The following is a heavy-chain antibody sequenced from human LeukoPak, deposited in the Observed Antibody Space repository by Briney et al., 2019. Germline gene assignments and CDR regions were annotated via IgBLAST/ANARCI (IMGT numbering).Heavy chain of an antibody. CDR3: ARPQGDDPFGDAFDI. J-gene: IGHJ3*02. CDR2: MNPNSGNT. V-gene: IGHV1-8*01. CDR1: GYTFTSYD. D-gene: IGHD2-21*02. Sequence: ASVTVSCKASGYTFTSYDINWVRQATGQGLEWMGWMNPNSGNTGYAQKFQGRVTMTRNTSISTAYMELSSLRSEDTAVYYCARPQGDDPFGDAFDIWGRGTMVTVSS.